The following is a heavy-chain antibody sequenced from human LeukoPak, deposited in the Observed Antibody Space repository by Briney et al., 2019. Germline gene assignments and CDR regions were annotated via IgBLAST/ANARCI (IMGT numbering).Heavy chain of an antibody. Sequence: PSETLSLTCTVSGGSISSYYWSWIRQPPGKGLEWIGYIYYSGSTYYNPSLKSRVTISVDTSKNQFSLKLSSVTAADTAVYYCARSIAVVGTFYFDYWGQGTLVTVSS. J-gene: IGHJ4*02. CDR1: GGSISSYY. V-gene: IGHV4-59*08. D-gene: IGHD6-19*01. CDR3: ARSIAVVGTFYFDY. CDR2: IYYSGST.